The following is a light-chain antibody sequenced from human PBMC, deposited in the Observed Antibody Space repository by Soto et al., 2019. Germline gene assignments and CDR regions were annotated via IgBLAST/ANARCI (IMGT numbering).Light chain of an antibody. CDR1: ISDVGGYNY. Sequence: QSALTQPASVSGSPGQSITISCTGTISDVGGYNYVSWYQQHPGKAPKLMIFDVSNRPSGVSNRFSGSKSGNTASLTISGLQAEDEADYYCSSYTISSALYVFGTGTKLTVL. J-gene: IGLJ1*01. CDR3: SSYTISSALYV. CDR2: DVS. V-gene: IGLV2-14*01.